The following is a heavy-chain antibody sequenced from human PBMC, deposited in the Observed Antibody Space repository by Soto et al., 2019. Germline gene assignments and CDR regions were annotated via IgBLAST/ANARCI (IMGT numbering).Heavy chain of an antibody. J-gene: IGHJ4*02. CDR1: GGSISSNY. V-gene: IGHV4-59*08. D-gene: IGHD2-2*01. CDR2: IYDSGST. Sequence: QVQLQESGPGLVKPSETLSLTCTVSGGSISSNYWSWIRQPPGKGLEWIGYIYDSGSTNYNPSLKSRXXIXLXXSKNQFSLKLSSVTAADTAVYYCARRAVPAPSFDYWGQGTLVTVSS. CDR3: ARRAVPAPSFDY.